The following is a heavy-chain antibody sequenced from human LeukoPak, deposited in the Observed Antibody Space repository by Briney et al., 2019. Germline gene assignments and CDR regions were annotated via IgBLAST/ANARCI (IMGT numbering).Heavy chain of an antibody. CDR3: ARRDYDILTGYSYFDY. CDR1: GYSFTSYW. Sequence: GESLKISCKGSGYSFTSYWIGWVRQMPGKGLEWMGIIYPGDSDTRYSPSFQGQVTISADKSISPAYLQWSSLKASDTAMYYCARRDYDILTGYSYFDYWGQGTLVTVSS. CDR2: IYPGDSDT. D-gene: IGHD3-9*01. V-gene: IGHV5-51*01. J-gene: IGHJ4*02.